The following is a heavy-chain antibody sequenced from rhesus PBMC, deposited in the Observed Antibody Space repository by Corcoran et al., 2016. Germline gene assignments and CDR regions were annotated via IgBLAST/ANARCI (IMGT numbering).Heavy chain of an antibody. V-gene: IGHV4-80*01. D-gene: IGHD2-15*01. CDR1: GASLCSSC. J-gene: IGHJ5-1*01. CDR3: ARSAPPNRRGRFDV. CDR2: INCYSWST. Sequence: QVPLPESGPGLVKPSETLSLTCAVSGASLCSSCWRWLRQTPGQAVEWIWEINCYSWSTDYNPSLKSRLTISKDASKDQCSLRLTSVTAADAAVYYCARSAPPNRRGRFDVWGPGVLVTVSS.